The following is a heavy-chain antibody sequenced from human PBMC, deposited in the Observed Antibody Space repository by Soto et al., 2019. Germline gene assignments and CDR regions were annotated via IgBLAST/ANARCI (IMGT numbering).Heavy chain of an antibody. V-gene: IGHV1-46*01. D-gene: IGHD2-2*01. CDR1: GYTLTNFY. CDR2: INPNGGST. CDR3: NTINFDI. Sequence: ASVKVSCKASGYTLTNFYIHWVRQAPGQGLEWMGIINPNGGSTNYAHNFQGRVTITTDTSTSTAYMELRSLRSDDTAVYYCNTINFDIWGQGTMVTVSS. J-gene: IGHJ3*02.